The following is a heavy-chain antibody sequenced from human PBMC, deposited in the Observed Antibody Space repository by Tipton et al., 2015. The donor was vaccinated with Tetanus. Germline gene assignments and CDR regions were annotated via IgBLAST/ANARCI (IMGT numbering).Heavy chain of an antibody. V-gene: IGHV3-33*01. CDR1: GFTFRSYG. CDR3: ARELDCSGGGCYSYGLDV. CDR2: LWFDGGDE. D-gene: IGHD2-15*01. Sequence: SLRLSCAASGFTFRSYGMHWVRQAPGKGLEWVAVLWFDGGDEYYADSVKGRFTISRDNSKNTVYLQMNSLRAEDTAVYYCARELDCSGGGCYSYGLDVWGQGTTVTVSS. J-gene: IGHJ6*02.